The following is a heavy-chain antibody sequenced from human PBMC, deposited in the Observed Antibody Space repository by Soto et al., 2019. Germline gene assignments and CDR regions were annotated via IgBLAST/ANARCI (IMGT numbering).Heavy chain of an antibody. J-gene: IGHJ2*01. Sequence: LRLSCAASGFTFSSYAMSWVRQAPVKGLELVSAISGSGGSTYYADSVKGRFTISRDNSKNTLYLQMNSLRAEDTAVYYCAKDRAYCGGDCYPTVGYWYFDLWGRGTLVTVSS. CDR1: GFTFSSYA. CDR2: ISGSGGST. V-gene: IGHV3-23*01. D-gene: IGHD2-21*02. CDR3: AKDRAYCGGDCYPTVGYWYFDL.